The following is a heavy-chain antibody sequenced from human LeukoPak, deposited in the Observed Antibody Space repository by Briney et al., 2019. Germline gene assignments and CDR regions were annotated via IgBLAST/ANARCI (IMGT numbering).Heavy chain of an antibody. J-gene: IGHJ6*02. V-gene: IGHV3-7*01. CDR2: INQDGSER. Sequence: SGGSLRLSCAASGFTFSSYWMTWVRQAPGKGLEWVANINQDGSERYYVDSVKGRFTISRDNAKNSLSLQMNSLRAEDTALYYCARGNAMGVWGQGTTVTASS. CDR1: GFTFSSYW. CDR3: ARGNAMGV.